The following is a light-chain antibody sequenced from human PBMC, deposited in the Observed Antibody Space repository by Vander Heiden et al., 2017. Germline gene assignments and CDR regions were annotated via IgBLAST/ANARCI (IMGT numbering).Light chain of an antibody. CDR3: AAWDDSLSGLV. CDR2: QNN. CDR1: SSNIGRNY. V-gene: IGLV1-47*01. J-gene: IGLJ2*01. Sequence: HSVLTQPPSASGTPGQRVTISCSGSSSNIGRNYVFWYQLLPGTAPKLLIYQNNLRPSGVPDRFAGSKSGTSASLAISGLRSEDEADYYCAAWDDSLSGLVFGGGTKLTVL.